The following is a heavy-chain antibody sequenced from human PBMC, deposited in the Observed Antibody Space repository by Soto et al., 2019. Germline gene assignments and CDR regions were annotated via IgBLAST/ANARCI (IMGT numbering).Heavy chain of an antibody. CDR1: GFTFSSYA. CDR3: AKASGTPTTYNWFDP. Sequence: PGGSMRLSCAASGFTFSSYAMSWVRQAPGKGLEWVSAISGSGGSTYYADSVKGRFTISRDNSKNTLYLQMNSLRAEDTAVYYCAKASGTPTTYNWFDPWGQGTLVTVSS. J-gene: IGHJ5*02. D-gene: IGHD1-1*01. V-gene: IGHV3-23*01. CDR2: ISGSGGST.